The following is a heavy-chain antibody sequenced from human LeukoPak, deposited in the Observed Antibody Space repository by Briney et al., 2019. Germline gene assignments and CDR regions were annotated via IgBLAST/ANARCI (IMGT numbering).Heavy chain of an antibody. D-gene: IGHD6-13*01. J-gene: IGHJ5*02. CDR3: ARDRRQQLVPNWFDP. Sequence: ASVKVSCXASGYTLTSYYMHWVRQAPGQGLEWMGIINPSGGSTSYAQKFQGRVTMTRDTSTSTVYMELSSLRSEDTAVYYCARDRRQQLVPNWFDPWGQGTLVTVSS. CDR1: GYTLTSYY. V-gene: IGHV1-46*03. CDR2: INPSGGST.